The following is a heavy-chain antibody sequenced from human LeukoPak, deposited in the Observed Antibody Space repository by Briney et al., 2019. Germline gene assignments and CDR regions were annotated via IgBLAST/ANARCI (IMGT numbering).Heavy chain of an antibody. CDR1: GYTFTNYW. CDR2: IYPGDSDA. D-gene: IGHD5-18*01. J-gene: IGHJ4*02. V-gene: IGHV5-51*01. Sequence: GESLKISCKGSGYTFTNYWIGWVRQMPGKGLEWMGIIYPGDSDARYSPSFQGQVTISADKSISTAYLQWSSLKASDTAMYYCARMNSFPIVYYFDYWGQGTLVTVS. CDR3: ARMNSFPIVYYFDY.